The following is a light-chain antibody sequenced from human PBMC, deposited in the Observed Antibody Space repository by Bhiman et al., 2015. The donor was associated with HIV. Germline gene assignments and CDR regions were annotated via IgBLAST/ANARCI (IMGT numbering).Light chain of an antibody. CDR2: DTT. V-gene: IGLV1-51*01. CDR3: GTWDSSLSAGGV. Sequence: QSVLTQPPSVSAAPGQRVTISCSGGSSNIGNNHVSWYQHLPGRAPQLLIYDTTQRPSRIPDRFSGSRSGTSATLGITGLQTGDEADYYCGTWDSSLSAGGVFGTGTKVTVL. J-gene: IGLJ1*01. CDR1: SSNIGNNH.